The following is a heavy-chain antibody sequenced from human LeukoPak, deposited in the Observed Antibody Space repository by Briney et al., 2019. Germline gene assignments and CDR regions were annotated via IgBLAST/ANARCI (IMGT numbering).Heavy chain of an antibody. J-gene: IGHJ4*02. D-gene: IGHD6-13*01. Sequence: PGGSLRLSCEASGFTFSTYSMNWVRQAPGKGLEWVSSITSRSSYKYYADSVKGRFTISRDNSKNTLYLQMNSLRAEDTAVYYCAKVGGPSSWYFRSLDYFDYWGQGTLVTVSS. V-gene: IGHV3-21*04. CDR3: AKVGGPSSWYFRSLDYFDY. CDR1: GFTFSTYS. CDR2: ITSRSSYK.